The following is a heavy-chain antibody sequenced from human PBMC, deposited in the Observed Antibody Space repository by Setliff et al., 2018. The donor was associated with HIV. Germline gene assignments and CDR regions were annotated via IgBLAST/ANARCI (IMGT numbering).Heavy chain of an antibody. J-gene: IGHJ4*02. CDR1: GGTFTNSA. D-gene: IGHD3-9*01. CDR3: ARQDIPTGYYLFDY. V-gene: IGHV1-69*10. CDR2: IVPILGIA. Sequence: SVKVSCKASGGTFTNSAIGWVRQAPGQGLEWMGAIVPILGIANSAQKFQGRVTITTDESTNTAYMELSSLRSEDTALYYCARQDIPTGYYLFDYWGQGTQVTVSS.